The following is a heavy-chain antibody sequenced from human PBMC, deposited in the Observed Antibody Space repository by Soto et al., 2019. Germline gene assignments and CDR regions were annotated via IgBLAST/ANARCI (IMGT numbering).Heavy chain of an antibody. J-gene: IGHJ6*02. CDR2: ISSDGSDK. Sequence: QVQLVESGGGVLQPGRSLRLSCAASGFTFSSYGMHWVRQAPGKGLEWVAVISSDGSDKYYADSVKGRFTISRDNSKNTLYVQLNRMRAEDTALYYCARDRLYGAGLIDVWGQGTTVTVSS. CDR1: GFTFSSYG. CDR3: ARDRLYGAGLIDV. V-gene: IGHV3-30-3*01. D-gene: IGHD3-10*01.